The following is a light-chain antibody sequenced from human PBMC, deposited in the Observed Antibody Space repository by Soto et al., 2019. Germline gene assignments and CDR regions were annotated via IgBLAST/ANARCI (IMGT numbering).Light chain of an antibody. J-gene: IGKJ1*01. CDR3: QQSYTVPVT. Sequence: DIQMTQSPSSLSASVGDRVTITCRASQTISTSFYWYQQQPGKAPKLLIYAASSLQSGVPSRFSGSGSGTDFTLTISSLQPEDFASYYCQQSYTVPVTFGQGTRVEV. V-gene: IGKV1-39*01. CDR2: AAS. CDR1: QTISTS.